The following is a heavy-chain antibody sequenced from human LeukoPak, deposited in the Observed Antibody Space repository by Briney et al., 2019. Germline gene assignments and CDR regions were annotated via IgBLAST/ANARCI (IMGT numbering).Heavy chain of an antibody. CDR2: ISGDGEST. V-gene: IGHV3-23*01. Sequence: GGSLRLSCAASGFTFTSYALDWVRQAPGKGLEWISVISGDGESTHYADSVEGRFTISRDNSKNTLYLQMNSLRAEDTAVYYCARDEYRADAYWGRGTLVTVSS. CDR1: GFTFTSYA. D-gene: IGHD2/OR15-2a*01. J-gene: IGHJ4*02. CDR3: ARDEYRADAY.